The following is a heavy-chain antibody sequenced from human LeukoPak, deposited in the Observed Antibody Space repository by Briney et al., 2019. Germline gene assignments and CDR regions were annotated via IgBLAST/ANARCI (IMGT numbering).Heavy chain of an antibody. Sequence: SETLSLTCTVSGYSISSGYYWGWIRQPPGKGLEWIGSIYHSGSTYYNPSLKSRVTISVDTSKNQFSLKLSSVTAADTAVYYCARLLGSSTAVDYWGQGTLVTVSS. CDR3: ARLLGSSTAVDY. CDR1: GYSISSGYY. J-gene: IGHJ4*02. CDR2: IYHSGST. V-gene: IGHV4-38-2*02. D-gene: IGHD1-14*01.